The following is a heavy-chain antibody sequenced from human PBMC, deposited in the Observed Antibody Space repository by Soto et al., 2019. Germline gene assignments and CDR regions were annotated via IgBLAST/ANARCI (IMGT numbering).Heavy chain of an antibody. CDR1: GFTFSSYG. CDR2: IWYDGSNK. D-gene: IGHD2-2*01. V-gene: IGHV3-33*01. Sequence: QVQLVESGGGVVQPGRSLRLSCAASGFTFSSYGMHWVRQAPGKGLEWVAVIWYDGSNKYYADSVKGRFTISRDNSKHTLYLQMNSLRAEDTAVYYCARDSGYCSSTSCYEGVDYWGQGTLVTVSS. CDR3: ARDSGYCSSTSCYEGVDY. J-gene: IGHJ4*02.